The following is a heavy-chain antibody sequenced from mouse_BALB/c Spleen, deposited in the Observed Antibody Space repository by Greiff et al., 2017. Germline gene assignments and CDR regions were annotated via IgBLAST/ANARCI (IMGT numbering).Heavy chain of an antibody. D-gene: IGHD1-1*01. CDR2: IFPGSGNT. CDR3: ARRGDYYGSSSYYAMDY. V-gene: IGHV1-66*01. J-gene: IGHJ4*01. Sequence: QVQLQQSGPELVKPGASVKISCKASGYSFTSYYIHWVKQRPGQGLEWIGWIFPGSGNTKYNEKFKGKATLTADTSSSTAYMQLSSLTSEDSAVYFCARRGDYYGSSSYYAMDYWGQGTSVTVSS. CDR1: GYSFTSYY.